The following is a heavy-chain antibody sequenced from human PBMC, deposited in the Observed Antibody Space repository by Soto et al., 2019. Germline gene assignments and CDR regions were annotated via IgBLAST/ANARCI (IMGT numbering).Heavy chain of an antibody. Sequence: QLHLQESGPGLVKPSETLSLTCTVSGGSISSSRYYWGWIRQPPGKGLEWIGSIYFSGSTYYNPSLNSRVNISLDTPKKQFSLNLSSVTAADTAVYYCARLNYGSGSFYNPGGAFDIWGQGTMATVSS. CDR2: IYFSGST. CDR3: ARLNYGSGSFYNPGGAFDI. D-gene: IGHD3-10*01. J-gene: IGHJ3*02. CDR1: GGSISSSRYY. V-gene: IGHV4-39*01.